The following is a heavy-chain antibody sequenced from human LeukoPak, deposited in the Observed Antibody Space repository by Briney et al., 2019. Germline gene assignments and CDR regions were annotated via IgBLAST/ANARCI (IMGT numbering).Heavy chain of an antibody. V-gene: IGHV4-4*07. CDR3: AKCRGSSWSDYFDY. Sequence: SETLSLTCTVSGGSISSYYWSWIRQPAGKGLEWIGRIYTSGSTNYNPSLKSRVTMSVDTSKNQFSLKLSSVTAADTAVYYCAKCRGSSWSDYFDYWGQGTLVTVSS. CDR1: GGSISSYY. CDR2: IYTSGST. D-gene: IGHD6-13*01. J-gene: IGHJ4*02.